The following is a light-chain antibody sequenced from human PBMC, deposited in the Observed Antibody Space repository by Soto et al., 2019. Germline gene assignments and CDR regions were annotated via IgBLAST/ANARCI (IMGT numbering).Light chain of an antibody. CDR3: QQHNNSPPLT. CDR2: GAS. V-gene: IGKV3D-15*01. J-gene: IGKJ4*01. CDR1: QSVSSN. Sequence: EIVMTQSPATLSVSAGERVTLSCRASQSVSSNLAWYQQKPGQAPRLLIYGASTRATGIPARFSGSGSGTAFTLTISSLQSEDFAVYYCQQHNNSPPLTFGGGTKVEIK.